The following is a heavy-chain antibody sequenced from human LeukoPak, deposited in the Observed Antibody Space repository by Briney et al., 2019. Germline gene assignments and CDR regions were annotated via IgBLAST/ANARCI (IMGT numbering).Heavy chain of an antibody. V-gene: IGHV3-30*04. D-gene: IGHD6-13*01. CDR1: GFTFSSYA. Sequence: PGGSLRLSRAASGFTFSSYAMHWVRQAPGKGLEGVAVISYDGSNKYYADSVKGRFTISRDNSKNTLYLQMNSLRAEDTAVYYCARVARRIAAAGFNWFDPWGQGTLVTVSS. J-gene: IGHJ5*02. CDR2: ISYDGSNK. CDR3: ARVARRIAAAGFNWFDP.